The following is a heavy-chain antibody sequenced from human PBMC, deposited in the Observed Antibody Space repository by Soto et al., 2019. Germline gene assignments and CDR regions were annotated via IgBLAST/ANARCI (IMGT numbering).Heavy chain of an antibody. D-gene: IGHD3-22*01. Sequence: VGSLRLSCSASGFTFSSYDMHWVRQGPGKGLEWVSAIGTAGDTNYAGSVKGRFTISRENAKNSLYLQMNSLRAGDTAIYFCARAIGPTLFDYWGQGTLVTVSS. CDR3: ARAIGPTLFDY. CDR1: GFTFSSYD. V-gene: IGHV3-13*04. CDR2: IGTAGDT. J-gene: IGHJ4*02.